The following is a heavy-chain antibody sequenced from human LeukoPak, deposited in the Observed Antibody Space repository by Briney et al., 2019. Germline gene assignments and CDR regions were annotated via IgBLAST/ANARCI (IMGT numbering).Heavy chain of an antibody. CDR2: IYYSGST. Sequence: PSETLSLTCTVSGGSISSYYWSWIRQPPGKGLEWIGYIYYSGSTNYNPSLKSRVTISVDTSKNQFSLKLSSVTAADTAVYYCARLMVRGVITFFDYWGQGTLVTVSS. D-gene: IGHD3-10*01. J-gene: IGHJ4*02. V-gene: IGHV4-59*01. CDR3: ARLMVRGVITFFDY. CDR1: GGSISSYY.